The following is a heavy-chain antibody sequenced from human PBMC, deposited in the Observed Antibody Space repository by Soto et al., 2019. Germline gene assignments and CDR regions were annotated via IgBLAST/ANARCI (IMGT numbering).Heavy chain of an antibody. CDR3: AREGAAAGNYFDY. Sequence: SETLSLTCTVSGGSISSYYWIWIRRPPGKGLEWIGYIYYSGSTNYNPSLKSRVTISVDTSKNQFSLKLSSVTAADTAVYYCAREGAAAGNYFDYWGQGTLVTVSS. CDR2: IYYSGST. V-gene: IGHV4-59*01. J-gene: IGHJ4*02. D-gene: IGHD6-13*01. CDR1: GGSISSYY.